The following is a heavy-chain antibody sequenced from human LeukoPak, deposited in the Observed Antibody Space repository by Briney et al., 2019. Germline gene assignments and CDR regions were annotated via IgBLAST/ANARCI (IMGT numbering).Heavy chain of an antibody. V-gene: IGHV3-30*18. CDR3: AKDLTAFGAFDI. J-gene: IGHJ3*02. CDR1: EFTFSGHV. Sequence: GGSLRLSCVASEFTFSGHVMHWVRQAPGKGLEWVAVISYDGSQKYYADSVKGRFTISRDNSKNTLFLQMDSLRADDTAVYYCAKDLTAFGAFDIWGQGTMVTVSS. D-gene: IGHD3-10*01. CDR2: ISYDGSQK.